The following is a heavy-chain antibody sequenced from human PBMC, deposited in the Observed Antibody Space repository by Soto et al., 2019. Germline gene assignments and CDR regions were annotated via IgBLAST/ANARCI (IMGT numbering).Heavy chain of an antibody. Sequence: PGPTLVNPTQTLTLTCTFSGFSLSTSGVGVGWIRQPPGKALEWLALIYWDDDKRYSPSLKSRLTITKDTSKNQVVLTMTNMDPVDTATYYCAHIGNVDTAMVTLDPWGQGTLVTVSS. J-gene: IGHJ5*02. CDR1: GFSLSTSGVG. V-gene: IGHV2-5*02. D-gene: IGHD5-18*01. CDR3: AHIGNVDTAMVTLDP. CDR2: IYWDDDK.